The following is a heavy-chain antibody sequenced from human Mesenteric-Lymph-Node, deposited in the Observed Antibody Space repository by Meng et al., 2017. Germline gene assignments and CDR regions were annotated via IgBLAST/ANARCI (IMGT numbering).Heavy chain of an antibody. CDR3: ARVPAALGDSGSYFIAFDI. CDR1: GGSISSGSYY. J-gene: IGHJ3*02. D-gene: IGHD1-26*01. V-gene: IGHV4-61*02. CDR2: IYTSGST. Sequence: LRLSCTVSGGSISSGSYYWSWIRQPAGKGLEWIGRIYTSGSTNYNPSLKSRVTISVDTSKNQFSLKLSSVTAADTAVYYCARVPAALGDSGSYFIAFDIWGQGTMVTVSS.